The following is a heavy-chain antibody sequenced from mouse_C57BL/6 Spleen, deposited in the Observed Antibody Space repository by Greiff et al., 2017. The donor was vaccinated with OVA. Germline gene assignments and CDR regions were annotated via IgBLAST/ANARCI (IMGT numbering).Heavy chain of an antibody. CDR3: ARNGGSGIDY. D-gene: IGHD3-2*02. Sequence: VQLQQSGPGLVQPSQSLSITCPVSGFSLTSYGVHLVRQSPGKGLSWLGVLWSGGSTDYNAAFISRLSISKDNSKSQVFFKMNSLQAEDTAIYYCARNGGSGIDYWGQGTTLTVSS. CDR2: LWSGGST. CDR1: GFSLTSYG. J-gene: IGHJ2*01. V-gene: IGHV2-2*01.